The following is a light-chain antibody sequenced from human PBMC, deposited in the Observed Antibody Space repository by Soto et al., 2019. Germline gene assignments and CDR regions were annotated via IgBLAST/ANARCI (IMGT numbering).Light chain of an antibody. J-gene: IGKJ1*01. V-gene: IGKV3-11*01. CDR1: QSVRSS. Sequence: EIVLTQSQATLSLSPGERATLSCRATQSVRSSLAWYLQQPGQAPRLLIYDASKRATGIPARFSGSGSGTDFTLTISSLEPNDVAVYYCQQRSNWPGTFGQGTKVEIK. CDR3: QQRSNWPGT. CDR2: DAS.